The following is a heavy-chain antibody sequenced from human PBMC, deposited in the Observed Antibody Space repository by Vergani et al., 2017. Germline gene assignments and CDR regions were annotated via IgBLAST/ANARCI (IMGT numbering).Heavy chain of an antibody. Sequence: EVQLVESGGGLVQPGRSLRLSCAASGFTFDDYAMHWVRQAPGKGLEWVSGISWNSGSIGYADSVKGRFTISRDNAKNSLYLQMNSLRAEDTALYYCAKDSNSAKYFQHWGQGTLVTVSS. CDR1: GFTFDDYA. D-gene: IGHD5-18*01. CDR3: AKDSNSAKYFQH. V-gene: IGHV3-9*01. CDR2: ISWNSGSI. J-gene: IGHJ1*01.